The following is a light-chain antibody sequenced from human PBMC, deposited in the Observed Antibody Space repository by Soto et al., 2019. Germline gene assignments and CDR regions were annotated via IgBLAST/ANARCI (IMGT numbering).Light chain of an antibody. CDR3: QQYDSYSPT. CDR2: DAS. Sequence: DIQMTQSHSTLSASVGDRVNITGRATQRINNCLAWYQLKPGKAPKLLIYDASTLESVLTSRFGGSGSGTVSTITSRRLQTDDFASYYDQQYDSYSPTFGQGTKVVIK. CDR1: QRINNC. J-gene: IGKJ1*01. V-gene: IGKV1-5*01.